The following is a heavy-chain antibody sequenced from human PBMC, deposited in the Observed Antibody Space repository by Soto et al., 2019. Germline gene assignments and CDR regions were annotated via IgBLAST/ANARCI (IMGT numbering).Heavy chain of an antibody. V-gene: IGHV4-31*03. D-gene: IGHD3-22*01. CDR2: IYYSGTT. J-gene: IGHJ1*01. Sequence: TLCLTCTVSGGSISSGGYYWNWIRQHPGKGLEWIGYIYYSGTTYYNPSLKSRVTISVDTSKNQFSLSLSSVTTADTAVYYCARAPNPPSNCYDSSRLYLFAYRGQRTMVIVSS. CDR3: ARAPNPPSNCYDSSRLYLFAY. CDR1: GGSISSGGYY.